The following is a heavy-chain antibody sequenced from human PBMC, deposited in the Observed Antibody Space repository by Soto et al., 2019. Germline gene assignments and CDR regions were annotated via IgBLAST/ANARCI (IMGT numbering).Heavy chain of an antibody. CDR3: ARPDEGGYSSNHHYYYALDV. D-gene: IGHD3-22*01. V-gene: IGHV1-69*01. Sequence: QVQLVQSGAEVKKPGSSVKVSCKASGGTFRSYSISWVRQAPGQGLEGMGGFIPIFDITNYAQKFQGRVHIAADESTSTAYMELSSLGSDDTAVYYCARPDEGGYSSNHHYYYALDVWGQGTTVTV. CDR1: GGTFRSYS. CDR2: FIPIFDIT. J-gene: IGHJ6*02.